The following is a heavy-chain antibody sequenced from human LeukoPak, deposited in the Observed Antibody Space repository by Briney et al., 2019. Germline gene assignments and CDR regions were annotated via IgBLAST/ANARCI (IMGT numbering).Heavy chain of an antibody. J-gene: IGHJ5*02. D-gene: IGHD2-2*01. CDR3: AREGCSSTSCYNWFDP. CDR1: GGSISSSSYY. CDR2: IYYSGST. V-gene: IGHV4-39*07. Sequence: SETLSLTCTVSGGSISSSSYYWGWIRQPPGKGLEWIGGIYYSGSTYYNPSLKSRVTISVDTSKNQFSLKLSSVTAADTAVYYCAREGCSSTSCYNWFDPWGQGTLVTVSS.